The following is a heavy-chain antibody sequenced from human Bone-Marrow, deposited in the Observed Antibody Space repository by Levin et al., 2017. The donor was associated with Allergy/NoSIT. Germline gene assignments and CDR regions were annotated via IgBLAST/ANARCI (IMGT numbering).Heavy chain of an antibody. CDR3: ACHPVSVTAYRAVGDY. Sequence: GESLKISCKVSGYTLTELSMHWVRQAPGKGLEWMGGFDPEDGETIYAQKFQGRVTMTEDTSTDTAYMELSSLRSEDTAVYYCACHPVSVTAYRAVGDYWGQGTLVTVSS. J-gene: IGHJ4*02. D-gene: IGHD2-21*02. CDR1: GYTLTELS. V-gene: IGHV1-24*01. CDR2: FDPEDGET.